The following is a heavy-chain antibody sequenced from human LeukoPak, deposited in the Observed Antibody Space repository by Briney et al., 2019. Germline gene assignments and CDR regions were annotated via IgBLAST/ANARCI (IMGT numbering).Heavy chain of an antibody. Sequence: GASVKVSCKASGYTFTSYDINWVRQATGQGLERMGWMNPNSGNTGYAQKFQGRVTMTRNTSISTAYMELSSLRSEDTAVYYCAGLGYCSGGSCSDAFDIWGQGTMVTVSS. V-gene: IGHV1-8*01. CDR2: MNPNSGNT. CDR3: AGLGYCSGGSCSDAFDI. J-gene: IGHJ3*02. D-gene: IGHD2-15*01. CDR1: GYTFTSYD.